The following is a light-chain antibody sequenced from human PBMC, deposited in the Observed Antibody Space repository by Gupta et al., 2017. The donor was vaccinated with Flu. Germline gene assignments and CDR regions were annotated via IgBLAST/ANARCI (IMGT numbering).Light chain of an antibody. CDR1: QSVSSY. J-gene: IGKJ4*01. Sequence: ATLSLSPGERATLSCRASQSVSSYLAWYQQNPGQAPRLLIYDASNRATGIPARFRGSGSGTDFTLTISSLEPEDFAVYYCQQRSNGPELCFGGGTKVEIK. V-gene: IGKV3-11*01. CDR3: QQRSNGPELC. CDR2: DAS.